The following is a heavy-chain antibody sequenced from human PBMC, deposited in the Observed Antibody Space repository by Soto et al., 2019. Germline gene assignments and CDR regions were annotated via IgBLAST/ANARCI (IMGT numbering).Heavy chain of an antibody. D-gene: IGHD3-3*01. Sequence: ASVKFSCKASGYTFTSYDINWVRQATGQGLEWMGWMNPNSGNTGYAQKFQGRVTMTRNTSISTAYMELSSLRSEGTAVYYCARAYYDFWSGRPYGMDVWGQGTTVTVS. V-gene: IGHV1-8*01. CDR2: MNPNSGNT. CDR1: GYTFTSYD. CDR3: ARAYYDFWSGRPYGMDV. J-gene: IGHJ6*02.